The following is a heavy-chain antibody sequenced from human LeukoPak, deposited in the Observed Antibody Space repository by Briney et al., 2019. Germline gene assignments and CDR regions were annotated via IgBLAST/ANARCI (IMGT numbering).Heavy chain of an antibody. CDR3: ARGRDRSKAGDH. D-gene: IGHD5-24*01. CDR1: GGSCSDYY. J-gene: IGHJ4*02. CDR2: IHPYGTF. Sequence: PSETLSLTSAVSGGSCSDYYCSWLRQPPGKGLEWIGEIHPYGTFYYNSSLKSRLTISIDTSKSQFSLRLTSVTAADTAFYYCARGRDRSKAGDHWGQGTLVTVSS. V-gene: IGHV4-34*01.